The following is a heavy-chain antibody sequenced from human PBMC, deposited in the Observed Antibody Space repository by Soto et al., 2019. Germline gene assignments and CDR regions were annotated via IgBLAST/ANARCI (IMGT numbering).Heavy chain of an antibody. V-gene: IGHV1-18*01. D-gene: IGHD2-21*01. Sequence: ASVKVSCKASGYTFNTYGITWVRQAPGQGLEWMGWISGYNGNTNYAQTLQGRGTMTTDTSTSTAYLELRSLRSDDTAVYYCARAVEYDSIPYYYADFWGQGTLVTVSS. CDR1: GYTFNTYG. CDR3: ARAVEYDSIPYYYADF. CDR2: ISGYNGNT. J-gene: IGHJ4*01.